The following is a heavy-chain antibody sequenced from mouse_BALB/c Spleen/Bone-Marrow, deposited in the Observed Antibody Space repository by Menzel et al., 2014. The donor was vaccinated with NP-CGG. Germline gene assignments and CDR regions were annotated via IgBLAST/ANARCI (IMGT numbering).Heavy chain of an antibody. V-gene: IGHV5-6*01. Sequence: EVKLMDSGGDLVKPGGSLKLSCAASGFTFSSYGMSWVRQTPDKRLEWAATISSGGSYTYYPDSVKGRFTISRDNAKNTLYLQMSSLKSEDTAMYYCARSEGGRRGLSDYWGQGTTLTVSS. D-gene: IGHD6-1*01. CDR1: GFTFSSYG. CDR2: ISSGGSYT. CDR3: ARSEGGRRGLSDY. J-gene: IGHJ2*01.